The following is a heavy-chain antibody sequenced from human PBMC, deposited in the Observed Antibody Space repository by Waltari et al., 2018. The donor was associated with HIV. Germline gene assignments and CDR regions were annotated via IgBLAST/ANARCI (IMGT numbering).Heavy chain of an antibody. CDR3: ARDRYISGTYYGLED. D-gene: IGHD1-26*01. Sequence: EVQLVESGGGLVQPGGSLRLSCAASGFTLSSYWMSWVGQPPGKGLEWVANIRHDGSYRYYVESVKGRFTISRDNAKSSLYLQMNSLRAEDTAVYYCARDRYISGTYYGLEDWGQGTLVTVSS. CDR2: IRHDGSYR. CDR1: GFTLSSYW. V-gene: IGHV3-7*01. J-gene: IGHJ1*01.